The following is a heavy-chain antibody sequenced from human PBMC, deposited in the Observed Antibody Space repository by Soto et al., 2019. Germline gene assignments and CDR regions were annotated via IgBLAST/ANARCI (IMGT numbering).Heavy chain of an antibody. CDR1: GFTVSSNY. CDR2: IYSGGST. CDR3: AMTGLNGDPDY. Sequence: EVQMVESGGGLIKPGGSLRLSCAASGFTVSSNYMSWVRQAPGKGLEWVSVIYSGGSTYYADSVKGRFTISRDNSKNTLYIQMNSLRAEDTAVYYCAMTGLNGDPDYWGQGTLVTVSS. D-gene: IGHD4-17*01. J-gene: IGHJ4*02. V-gene: IGHV3-53*01.